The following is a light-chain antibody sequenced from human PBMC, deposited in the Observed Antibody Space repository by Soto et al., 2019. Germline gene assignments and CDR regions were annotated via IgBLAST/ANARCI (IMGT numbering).Light chain of an antibody. V-gene: IGKV3-15*01. J-gene: IGKJ1*01. CDR3: QQRRSWPRA. CDR1: QSISSN. CDR2: GAS. Sequence: EIVMTQSPATLSVSPGERATLSCRASQSISSNLAWYQQKPGQAPRLLIYGASTRAPGIPARFSGSGSGTEFTLTISSLQSEDFAVYYCQQRRSWPRAFGQGTKVEFK.